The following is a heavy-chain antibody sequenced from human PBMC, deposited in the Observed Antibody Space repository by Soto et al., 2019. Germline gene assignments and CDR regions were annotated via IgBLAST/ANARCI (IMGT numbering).Heavy chain of an antibody. Sequence: GGSLRLSCAASGFTFSSYGMHWVRQAPGKGLEWVAVIWYDGSNKYYADSVKGRFTISRDNSKNTLYLQMNSLRAEDTAVYYCARDRSSSFFDYWGQGTLVTVSS. V-gene: IGHV3-33*01. D-gene: IGHD6-13*01. CDR1: GFTFSSYG. CDR3: ARDRSSSFFDY. J-gene: IGHJ4*02. CDR2: IWYDGSNK.